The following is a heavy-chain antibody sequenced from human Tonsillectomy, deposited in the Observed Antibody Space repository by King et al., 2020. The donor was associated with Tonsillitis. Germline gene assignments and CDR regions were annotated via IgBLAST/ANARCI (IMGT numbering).Heavy chain of an antibody. J-gene: IGHJ6*03. CDR1: GGSISSYY. Sequence: VQLQESGPGLVKPSETLSLICTVSGGSISSYYWSWIRQPAGKGLEWIGHFYSSGSTNYNPSLKSRVTMSVDTSRNQFSLRLTSVTAADTAVYYCARDWWLSQVRSYMDVXGKGTTVTVSS. V-gene: IGHV4-4*07. D-gene: IGHD6-19*01. CDR2: FYSSGST. CDR3: ARDWWLSQVRSYMDV.